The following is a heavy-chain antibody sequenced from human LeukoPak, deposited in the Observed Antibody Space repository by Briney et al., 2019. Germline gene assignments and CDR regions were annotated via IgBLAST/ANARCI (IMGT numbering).Heavy chain of an antibody. Sequence: PGGSLRLSCAASGFIFSNYALMWLRQFPGKGLEWVSAIRGSGGGTFYADSVKGRFTISRDNSKNTLYLQMNGLRAEDTAVYYCAGDPNGDYIGAFDMWGRGTLVTVSS. V-gene: IGHV3-23*01. J-gene: IGHJ3*02. CDR3: AGDPNGDYIGAFDM. CDR1: GFIFSNYA. CDR2: IRGSGGGT. D-gene: IGHD4-17*01.